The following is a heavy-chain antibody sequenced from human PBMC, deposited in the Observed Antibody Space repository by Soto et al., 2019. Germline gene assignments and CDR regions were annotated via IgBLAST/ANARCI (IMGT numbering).Heavy chain of an antibody. CDR2: INPKFGDT. J-gene: IGHJ6*02. V-gene: IGHV1-2*02. Sequence: QVQLVQSGAEVKEPGDSVRVSCEASRYTFTAYYIHWVRQAPGQGLEWMGWINPKFGDTTYAQDFQGRVSMTRDMSIITVYMELSRLTPDDTAIYYCARNMDYYYGPGTGNGHGFWGQGTTVTVFS. CDR3: ARNMDYYYGPGTGNGHGF. CDR1: RYTFTAYY. D-gene: IGHD3-10*01.